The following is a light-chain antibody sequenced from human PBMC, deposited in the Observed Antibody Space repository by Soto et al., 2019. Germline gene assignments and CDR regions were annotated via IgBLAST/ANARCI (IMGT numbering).Light chain of an antibody. CDR3: QVRDVWPS. CDR1: QSVSTS. V-gene: IGKV3-11*01. J-gene: IGKJ1*01. Sequence: IVLTQSPVTLALSPGESAVVSCRASQSVSTSLAWYQHKPGQAPRLFIYDASKRAPGIPARFTGSGSGTDFTLTISSLEPEDIAVYYCQVRDVWPSFGQGTKVEIQ. CDR2: DAS.